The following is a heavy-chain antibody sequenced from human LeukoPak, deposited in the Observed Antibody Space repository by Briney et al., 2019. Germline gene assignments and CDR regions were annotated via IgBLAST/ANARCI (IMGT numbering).Heavy chain of an antibody. CDR2: IYPGDSDT. D-gene: IGHD2-8*01. CDR3: VRRQGYCTNGVCYTQYGMDV. CDR1: GYSFTTYW. J-gene: IGHJ6*02. V-gene: IGHV5-51*01. Sequence: GESLKISCKGSGYSFTTYWIGWVRQMPGKGLEGMGFIYPGDSDTRYSPSFQGQVIISVDKSISTAYLQWSSLRASDTAMYYCVRRQGYCTNGVCYTQYGMDVWGQGTTVTVSS.